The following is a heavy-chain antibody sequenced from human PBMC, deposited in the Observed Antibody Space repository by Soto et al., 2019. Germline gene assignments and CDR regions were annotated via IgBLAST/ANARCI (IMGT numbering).Heavy chain of an antibody. V-gene: IGHV3-21*01. CDR3: ASRWVHRGGYRD. J-gene: IGHJ4*02. CDR1: GFTVSNYS. CDR2: ISSSSSYI. Sequence: GGSLRLSCAASGFTVSNYSMNWVRQAPGKGLEWVSSISSSSSYIYYADSVKGRFTISRDNAKNSLYLQMNSLRAEDTAVYYCASRWVHRGGYRDWGQGTLVTVSS. D-gene: IGHD1-1*01.